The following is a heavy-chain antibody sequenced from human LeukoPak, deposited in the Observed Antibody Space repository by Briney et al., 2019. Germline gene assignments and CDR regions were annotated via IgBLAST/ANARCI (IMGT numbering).Heavy chain of an antibody. V-gene: IGHV4-59*12. CDR1: GDSHTSYY. CDR2: VYYTGKT. CDR3: AKSNGYGLVDI. Sequence: SETLSLTCTVSGDSHTSYYWSWIRQPPGKGLEWIGYVYYTGKTDFNPSLKSRVTISVDTPKNQFSLRLNSVTAADTAVYYCAKSNGYGLVDIWGQGTMVTVSS. J-gene: IGHJ3*02. D-gene: IGHD3-10*01.